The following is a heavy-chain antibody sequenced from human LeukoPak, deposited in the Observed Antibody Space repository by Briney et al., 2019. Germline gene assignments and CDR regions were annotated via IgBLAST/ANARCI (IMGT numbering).Heavy chain of an antibody. CDR2: IYYSGST. Sequence: PSETLSLTCTVSGGSISSYYWSWIRQPPGKGLEWIGYIYYSGSTNYNPSLESRVTISVDTSKNQFSLKLSSVTAADTAVYYCARFLSDYYGSGSYSWFDPWGQGTLVTVSS. J-gene: IGHJ5*02. CDR3: ARFLSDYYGSGSYSWFDP. V-gene: IGHV4-59*01. D-gene: IGHD3-10*01. CDR1: GGSISSYY.